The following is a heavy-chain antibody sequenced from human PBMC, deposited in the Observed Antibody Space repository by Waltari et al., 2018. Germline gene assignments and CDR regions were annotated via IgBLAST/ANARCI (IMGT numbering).Heavy chain of an antibody. V-gene: IGHV4-34*01. CDR1: GGSFSGYY. J-gene: IGHJ4*02. CDR3: VRYWRPLFDY. CDR2: IYHSGIT. Sequence: QVQLQQWGAGLLKPSETLSLTCAVYGGSFSGYYWTWIRQSPGKGLEWIGEIYHSGITHYNPSLKSRVTISLDTSKNQVFLKLTSVTAADTAVYYCVRYWRPLFDYWGQGSLVTVSS. D-gene: IGHD3-3*01.